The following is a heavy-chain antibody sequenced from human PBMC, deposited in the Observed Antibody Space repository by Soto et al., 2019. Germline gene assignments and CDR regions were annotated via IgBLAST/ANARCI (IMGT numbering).Heavy chain of an antibody. D-gene: IGHD1-26*01. J-gene: IGHJ3*02. Sequence: SETLSLTCTVSGGSISSYYWSWIRQPPGKGLEWIGYIYYSGSTNYNPSLKSRVTISVDTSKNQFSLKLSSVTAADTAVYYCARAYALELGATYAFDIWGQGTMVTVSS. V-gene: IGHV4-59*01. CDR1: GGSISSYY. CDR2: IYYSGST. CDR3: ARAYALELGATYAFDI.